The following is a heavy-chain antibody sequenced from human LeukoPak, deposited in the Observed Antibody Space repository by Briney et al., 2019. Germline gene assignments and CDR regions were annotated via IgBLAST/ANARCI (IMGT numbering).Heavy chain of an antibody. CDR3: ARSRDYSNYGPNYYFDY. CDR2: INWNGGST. D-gene: IGHD4-11*01. V-gene: IGHV3-20*04. J-gene: IGHJ4*02. Sequence: GGSLRLSCAASGFTFDDYGMSWVRQAPGKGLEWVSGINWNGGSTGYADSVKGRFTISRDNAKNSLYLQMNSLRAEDTAVYYCARSRDYSNYGPNYYFDYWGQGTLVTVSS. CDR1: GFTFDDYG.